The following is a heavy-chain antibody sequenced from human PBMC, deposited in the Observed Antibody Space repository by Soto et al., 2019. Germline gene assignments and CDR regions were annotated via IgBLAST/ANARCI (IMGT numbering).Heavy chain of an antibody. D-gene: IGHD3-16*01. J-gene: IGHJ4*02. CDR1: GFTFSSYW. Sequence: SLRLSCAASGFTFSSYWMHWVRQAPGKGLVWVSRIDSDGSRTNYADAVKGRFTITRDNAKNTLYLQMNSLRTEDTAVYYCAKHSLRARDYWGQGTWVTVSS. CDR2: IDSDGSRT. V-gene: IGHV3-74*01. CDR3: AKHSLRARDY.